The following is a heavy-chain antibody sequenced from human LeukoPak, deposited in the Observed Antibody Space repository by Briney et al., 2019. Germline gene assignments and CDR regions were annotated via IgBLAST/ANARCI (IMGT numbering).Heavy chain of an antibody. J-gene: IGHJ4*02. Sequence: GGSLRLSCVASGFTFSSYSMNWVRQAPGKGLEWVSCISSSSSTIYYADSVKGRFTISRDNAKNSLYLQMNSLRAEDTAVYYCARGKATYYYDSSGYSTSLYFDYWGQGTLVTVSS. CDR1: GFTFSSYS. V-gene: IGHV3-48*04. CDR2: ISSSSSTI. CDR3: ARGKATYYYDSSGYSTSLYFDY. D-gene: IGHD3-22*01.